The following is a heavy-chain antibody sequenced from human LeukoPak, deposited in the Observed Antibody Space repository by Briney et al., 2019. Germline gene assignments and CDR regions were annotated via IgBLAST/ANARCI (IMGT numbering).Heavy chain of an antibody. D-gene: IGHD4-17*01. V-gene: IGHV4-34*01. CDR2: INHSGST. J-gene: IGHJ5*02. CDR1: GGSFSGYY. Sequence: PSETLSLTCAVYGGSFSGYYWSWIRQPPGKGLEWIGEINHSGSTNYNPPLKSRVTISVDTSKNQFSLKLSSVTAADTAVYYCARQDGYGDYVPWFDPWGQGTLVTVSS. CDR3: ARQDGYGDYVPWFDP.